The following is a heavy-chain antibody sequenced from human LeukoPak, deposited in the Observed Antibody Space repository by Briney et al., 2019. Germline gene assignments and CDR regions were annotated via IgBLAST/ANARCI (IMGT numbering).Heavy chain of an antibody. CDR2: INREGTST. CDR3: VALTTALNEHAFYM. J-gene: IGHJ3*02. D-gene: IGHD4/OR15-4a*01. Sequence: GRSLRLSCVASECSFSNYWVHWVRQAPAQGLLWVSRINREGTSTDHADSVKGRFSIARDHAKTTVSLQMNSLRAEDTAVYYCVALTTALNEHAFYMWGQGTMGTVSS. CDR1: ECSFSNYW. V-gene: IGHV3-74*01.